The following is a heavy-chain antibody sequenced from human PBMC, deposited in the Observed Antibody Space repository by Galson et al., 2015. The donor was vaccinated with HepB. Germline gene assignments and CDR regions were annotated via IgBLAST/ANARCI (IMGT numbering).Heavy chain of an antibody. CDR2: IIPIFDTS. J-gene: IGHJ3*02. D-gene: IGHD2-21*02. V-gene: IGHV1-69*13. Sequence: SVKVSCKASGGTFSFYAINWVRQAPGQGLEWMGGIIPIFDTSNYAQKFQGRLTITADESTSTAYMELSRLRSEDTAVYYCASTNVVAITATYDASDIWGQGTMVTVSS. CDR1: GGTFSFYA. CDR3: ASTNVVAITATYDASDI.